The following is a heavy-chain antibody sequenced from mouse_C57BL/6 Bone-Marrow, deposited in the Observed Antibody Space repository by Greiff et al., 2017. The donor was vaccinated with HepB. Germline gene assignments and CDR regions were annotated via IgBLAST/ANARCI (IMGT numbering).Heavy chain of an antibody. CDR2: IDPETGGT. CDR1: GYTFTDYE. J-gene: IGHJ2*01. V-gene: IGHV1-15*01. D-gene: IGHD2-1*01. Sequence: VQLQQPGAELVMPGASVTLSCKASGYTFTDYEMHWVKQTPVHGLEWIGAIDPETGGTAYNQKFKGKAILTADKSSSTAYMELRSLTSEDSAVYYCTRALLLRGYWGQGTTLTVSS. CDR3: TRALLLRGY.